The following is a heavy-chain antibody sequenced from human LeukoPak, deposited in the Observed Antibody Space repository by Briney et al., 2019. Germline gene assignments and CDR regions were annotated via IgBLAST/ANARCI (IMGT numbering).Heavy chain of an antibody. Sequence: SETLSLTCTVSGGSISSTSYYWGWIRQPPGKGLEWIGNIYYSGSTYYNPSLKSRVTISVDTSKNQFSLKLTSATAADTAMYYCAREDYYDTNGYYPFDYWGQGTLVTVSS. CDR1: GGSISSTSYY. V-gene: IGHV4-39*02. CDR2: IYYSGST. CDR3: AREDYYDTNGYYPFDY. D-gene: IGHD3-22*01. J-gene: IGHJ4*02.